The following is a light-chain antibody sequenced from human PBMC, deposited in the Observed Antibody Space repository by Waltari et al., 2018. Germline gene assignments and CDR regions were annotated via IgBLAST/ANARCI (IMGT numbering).Light chain of an antibody. V-gene: IGKV2-30*01. CDR2: KVS. J-gene: IGKJ2*01. Sequence: DVVLTQSPLSLPVTLGQPASISCRSSQSLVYSDGNTYLNWFHQRPGQSPRRLIYKVSDRDSGVPDRFSGSGSGTDFTLKITRVEAEDVGVFYCKQAMLWPPTFGQGTNLEIK. CDR1: QSLVYSDGNTY. CDR3: KQAMLWPPT.